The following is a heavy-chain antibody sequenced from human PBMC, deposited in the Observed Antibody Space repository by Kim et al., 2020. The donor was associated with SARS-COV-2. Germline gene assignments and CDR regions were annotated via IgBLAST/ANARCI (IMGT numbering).Heavy chain of an antibody. D-gene: IGHD2-21*02. V-gene: IGHV4-31*03. CDR1: GGSISSGGYY. CDR3: AREVTAAFDI. CDR2: IYYSGST. J-gene: IGHJ3*02. Sequence: SETLSLTCTVSGGSISSGGYYWSWIRQHPGKGLEWIGYIYYSGSTYYNPSLKSRVTISVDTSKNQFSLKLSSVTAADTAVYYCAREVTAAFDIWGQGTMVTVSS.